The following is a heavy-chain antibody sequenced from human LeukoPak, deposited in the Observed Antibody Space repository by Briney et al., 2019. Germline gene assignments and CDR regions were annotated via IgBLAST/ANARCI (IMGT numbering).Heavy chain of an antibody. CDR1: GFTFSSYS. V-gene: IGHV3-21*01. CDR2: ISSSSSYI. Sequence: GGSLRLSCAASGFTFSSYSMNWVRQAPGKGLEWVSSISSSSSYIYYADSVKGRFTISRDNAKNSLYLQMNSLRAEDTAVYYCARTERTIAARHSVDFWGQGTLVTVSS. D-gene: IGHD6-6*01. CDR3: ARTERTIAARHSVDF. J-gene: IGHJ4*02.